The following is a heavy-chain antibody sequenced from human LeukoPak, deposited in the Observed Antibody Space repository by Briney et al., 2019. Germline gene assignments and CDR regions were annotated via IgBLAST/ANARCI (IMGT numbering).Heavy chain of an antibody. D-gene: IGHD5-18*01. CDR1: GFTFSSYS. CDR2: ISSSSSYI. Sequence: GGSLRLSCAASGFTFSSYSMNWVRQAPGKGLEWVSSISSSSSYIYYADSVKGRFTISRDNAKNSLYLQMNSLRAEDTAVYYCARDRQGYGVGTAYYDMDVWGQGTTVTVSS. CDR3: ARDRQGYGVGTAYYDMDV. V-gene: IGHV3-21*01. J-gene: IGHJ6*02.